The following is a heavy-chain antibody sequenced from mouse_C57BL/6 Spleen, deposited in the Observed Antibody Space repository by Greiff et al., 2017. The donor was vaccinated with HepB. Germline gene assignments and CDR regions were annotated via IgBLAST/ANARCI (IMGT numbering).Heavy chain of an antibody. D-gene: IGHD1-1*01. J-gene: IGHJ1*03. CDR1: GYTFTDYN. V-gene: IGHV1-22*01. CDR2: LNPNNGGT. CDR3: ARDGSSYGWYFDV. Sequence: EVKLQESGPELVKPGASVKMSCKASGYTFTDYNMPWVKQSHGKSLEWIGYLNPNNGGTSYNQKFKGKATLTVNKASSTAYMELRSLTSEDSAVYYCARDGSSYGWYFDVWGTGTTVTVSS.